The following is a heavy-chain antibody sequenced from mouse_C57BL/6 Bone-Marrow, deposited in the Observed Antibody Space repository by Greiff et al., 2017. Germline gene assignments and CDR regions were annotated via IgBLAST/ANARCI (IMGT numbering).Heavy chain of an antibody. CDR2: IDPEDGET. CDR1: GFNIKDYY. D-gene: IGHD1-1*01. Sequence: EVQLQQSGAELVKPGASVKLSCTASGFNIKDYYMHWVKQRTEQGLEWIGSIDPEDGETKYAQKFQGKATITADTSSNTAYLQLSSLTSEDTAVYYCARFPYYGSSRYYFDDWGQGTTLTVSS. CDR3: ARFPYYGSSRYYFDD. J-gene: IGHJ2*01. V-gene: IGHV14-2*01.